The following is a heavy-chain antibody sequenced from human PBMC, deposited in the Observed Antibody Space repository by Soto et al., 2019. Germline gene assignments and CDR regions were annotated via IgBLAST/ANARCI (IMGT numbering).Heavy chain of an antibody. CDR1: GFTFSSYA. Sequence: GGSLRLSCAASGFTFSSYAMSWVRQAPGKGLEWVSAISGSGGSTYYADSVKGRFTISRDNSKNTLYLQMNSLRAEDTAVYYWAKELSFSSGWTEFDYWGQGTLVTVSS. J-gene: IGHJ4*02. D-gene: IGHD6-19*01. CDR3: AKELSFSSGWTEFDY. V-gene: IGHV3-23*01. CDR2: ISGSGGST.